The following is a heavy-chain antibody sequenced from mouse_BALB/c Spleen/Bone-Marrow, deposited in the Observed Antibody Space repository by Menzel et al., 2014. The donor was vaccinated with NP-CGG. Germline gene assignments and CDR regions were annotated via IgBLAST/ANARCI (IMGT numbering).Heavy chain of an antibody. V-gene: IGHV3-8*02. CDR3: ASLLRIYYAMDY. D-gene: IGHD1-1*01. J-gene: IGHJ4*01. CDR2: ISYSGST. Sequence: EVQLQQSRPSLVKPSQTLSLTCSVTGDSITSGYWNWIRKFPGNKLEYMGYISYSGSTYYNPSLKSQISITRDTSKNQYYLQLNSVTTEDTATYYCASLLRIYYAMDYWGQGSSITVTS. CDR1: GDSITSGY.